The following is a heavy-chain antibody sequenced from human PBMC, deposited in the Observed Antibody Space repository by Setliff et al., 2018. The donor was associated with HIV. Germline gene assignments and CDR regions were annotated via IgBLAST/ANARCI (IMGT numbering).Heavy chain of an antibody. CDR1: GGSISSSSYY. Sequence: SETLSLTCTVSGGSISSSSYYWGWIRQPPGKGLEWLGSIYYSGSAYYNPSLKSRVTISVDTSKNQFSLKLSSVTAADTAVYYCARATVAIFGVVTAILHYFDYWGQGTQVTVSS. D-gene: IGHD3-3*01. CDR3: ARATVAIFGVVTAILHYFDY. V-gene: IGHV4-39*07. J-gene: IGHJ4*02. CDR2: IYYSGSA.